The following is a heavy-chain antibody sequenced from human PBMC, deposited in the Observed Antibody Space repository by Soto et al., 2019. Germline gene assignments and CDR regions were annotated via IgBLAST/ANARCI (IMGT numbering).Heavy chain of an antibody. CDR2: IIPIFGTA. J-gene: IGHJ6*02. D-gene: IGHD3-22*01. V-gene: IGHV1-69*06. CDR3: ARNYYDSSGYYEDYYYGMDV. Sequence: QVQLVQSGAEVKKPGSSVKVSCKASGGTFSSYAISWVRQAPGQGLEWMGGIIPIFGTANYAQKFQGRVTITADKSTSTAYMELRSLRSDDTAVYYCARNYYDSSGYYEDYYYGMDVWGQGTTVTVSS. CDR1: GGTFSSYA.